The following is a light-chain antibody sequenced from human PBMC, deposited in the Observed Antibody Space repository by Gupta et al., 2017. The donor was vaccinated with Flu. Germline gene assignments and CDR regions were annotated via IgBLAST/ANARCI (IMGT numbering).Light chain of an antibody. CDR1: NIDIGSYGS. Sequence: ITISWTGTNIDIGSYGSVSYHQPTTANPPKLMFYEVTNRSSGVSSLFSGSKAANTASLTISGHQAEDAADYYCSSYTISSTLVFGGGTKVTVL. CDR2: EVT. J-gene: IGLJ3*02. CDR3: SSYTISSTLV. V-gene: IGLV2-14*01.